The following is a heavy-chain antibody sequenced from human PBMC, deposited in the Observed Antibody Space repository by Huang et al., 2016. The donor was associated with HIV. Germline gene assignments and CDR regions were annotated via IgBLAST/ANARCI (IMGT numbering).Heavy chain of an antibody. CDR1: GGSIRSKN. V-gene: IGHV4-4*07. Sequence: QVQLLESGPGLVKPSETLSLTCTVSGGSIRSKNWSWIRQPAGKGLEWIGRSWTSGNTNYNPSLKSRITISVDTSKNQVFLNLTSVTAADSAVYFCARDEGLLRSLDIWGRGRMVTVSS. CDR3: ARDEGLLRSLDI. D-gene: IGHD3-3*01. CDR2: SWTSGNT. J-gene: IGHJ3*02.